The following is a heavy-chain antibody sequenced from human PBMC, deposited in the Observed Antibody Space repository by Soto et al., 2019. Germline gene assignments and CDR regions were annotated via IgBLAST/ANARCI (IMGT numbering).Heavy chain of an antibody. CDR3: ARSPIWSGYYIDY. V-gene: IGHV4-59*01. D-gene: IGHD3-3*01. CDR1: GGSISSYY. CDR2: IYYSGST. J-gene: IGHJ4*02. Sequence: SETLSLTCTVPGGSISSYYWSWIRQPPGKGLEWIGYIYYSGSTNYNPSLKSRVTISVDTSKNQFSLKLSSVTAADTAVYYCARSPIWSGYYIDYWGQGTLVTVSS.